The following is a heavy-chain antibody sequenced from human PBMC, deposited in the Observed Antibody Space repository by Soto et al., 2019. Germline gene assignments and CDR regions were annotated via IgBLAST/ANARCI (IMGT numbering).Heavy chain of an antibody. D-gene: IGHD2-15*01. J-gene: IGHJ6*02. Sequence: GESLKISGKGSGYSFSSYWSSWVRQMPGKGLEWMGRIDPSDSYTNYSPSFQGHVTISADKSISTAYLQWSSLKVSDTAMYYCARTVAGGMDVWGQGTTVTVSS. CDR2: IDPSDSYT. CDR1: GYSFSSYW. V-gene: IGHV5-10-1*01. CDR3: ARTVAGGMDV.